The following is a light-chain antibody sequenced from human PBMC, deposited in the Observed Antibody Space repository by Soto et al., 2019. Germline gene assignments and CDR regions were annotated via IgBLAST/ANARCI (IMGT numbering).Light chain of an antibody. Sequence: QAVVTQSPSASASLGASVKLTCTLSSGHSSYAIAWHQQQPEKGPRYLMKLNSDGSHSKGDGIPDRCSGSSSGAERYLTISGLQAEDEADYYCQTWGTGIQVFGGGTKLTVL. J-gene: IGLJ2*01. CDR3: QTWGTGIQV. CDR1: SGHSSYA. V-gene: IGLV4-69*01. CDR2: LNSDGSH.